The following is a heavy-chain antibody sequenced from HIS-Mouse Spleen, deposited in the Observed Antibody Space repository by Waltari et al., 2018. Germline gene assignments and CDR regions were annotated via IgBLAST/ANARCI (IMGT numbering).Heavy chain of an antibody. CDR3: AREIPYSSSWYDWYFDL. CDR1: GGSISSSSYY. CDR2: IYYSGRT. V-gene: IGHV4-39*07. Sequence: QLQLQESGPGLVKPSETLSLTCTVSGGSISSSSYYWGWIRQPPGKGLEWIGSIYYSGRTYYIPSRKSRVTISVDTSKNQFSLKLSSVTAADTAVYYCAREIPYSSSWYDWYFDLWGRGTLVTVSS. D-gene: IGHD6-13*01. J-gene: IGHJ2*01.